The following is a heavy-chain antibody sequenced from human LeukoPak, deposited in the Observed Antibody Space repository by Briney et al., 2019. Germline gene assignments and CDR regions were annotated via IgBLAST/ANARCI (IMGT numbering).Heavy chain of an antibody. CDR2: INPNIGGT. CDR1: GDTPTAYY. J-gene: IGHJ5*02. CDR3: ARDSGYNIGYNWFDP. Sequence: ASVKVSCTASGDTPTAYYMTSVRQAPGQGLEWMGWINPNIGGTNYAQKFQGRVTMTRDTSIITAYMELSRLRSYSVGVYYCARDSGYNIGYNWFDPWGQGTLVTVSS. V-gene: IGHV1-2*02. D-gene: IGHD5-12*01.